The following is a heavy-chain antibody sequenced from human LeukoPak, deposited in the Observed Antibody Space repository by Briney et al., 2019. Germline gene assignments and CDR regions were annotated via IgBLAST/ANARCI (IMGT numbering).Heavy chain of an antibody. Sequence: GGSLRLSCAASGFTVSSNYMSWVRQAPGKGLEWVSVIYSGGSTYYADSVKGRFTISRDNSKNTLYLQMNSLRAEDTAVYYCARDWGYYYDSSGYSLWGQGTLVTVSS. CDR2: IYSGGST. CDR1: GFTVSSNY. CDR3: ARDWGYYYDSSGYSL. J-gene: IGHJ4*02. D-gene: IGHD3-22*01. V-gene: IGHV3-66*01.